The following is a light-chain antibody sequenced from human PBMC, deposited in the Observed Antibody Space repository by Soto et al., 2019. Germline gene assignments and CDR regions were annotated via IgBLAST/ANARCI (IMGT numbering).Light chain of an antibody. CDR3: QQSYSTPFT. CDR1: QAVSNY. V-gene: IGKV1-39*01. Sequence: DIQMTQSPSSLSASVGDRVTITCRTSQAVSNYLYWYQQKPGIGPNLLIYAASSLQSGVPSRFSGSGSGTNFSLTINNLQPEDFTTYYCQQSYSTPFTFGPGTKVDFK. J-gene: IGKJ3*01. CDR2: AAS.